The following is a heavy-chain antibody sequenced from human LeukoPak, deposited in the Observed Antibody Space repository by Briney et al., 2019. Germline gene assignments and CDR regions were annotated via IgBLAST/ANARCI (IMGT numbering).Heavy chain of an antibody. CDR1: GGSFSGYY. J-gene: IGHJ5*02. Sequence: SETLSLTCAVYGGSFSGYYWSWIRQPPGKGLEWIGEINHSGSTNYSPSLKSRVTISVDTSKNQFSLKLSSVTAADTAVYYCARTMVRGVTSWFDPWGQGTLVTVSS. CDR2: INHSGST. CDR3: ARTMVRGVTSWFDP. V-gene: IGHV4-34*01. D-gene: IGHD3-10*01.